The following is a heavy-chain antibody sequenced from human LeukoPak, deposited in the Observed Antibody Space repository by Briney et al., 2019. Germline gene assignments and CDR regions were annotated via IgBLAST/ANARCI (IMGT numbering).Heavy chain of an antibody. CDR3: AREPGY. CDR2: IYSGGST. CDR1: GFTVSSNY. Sequence: GGSLSLSCAASGFTVSSNYMSWVRQAPGKGLEWVSVIYSGGSTYYADSVKGRFTISRDNSKNTLYLQMNSLRAEDTAVYYCAREPGYWGQGTLVTVSS. V-gene: IGHV3-66*02. J-gene: IGHJ4*02.